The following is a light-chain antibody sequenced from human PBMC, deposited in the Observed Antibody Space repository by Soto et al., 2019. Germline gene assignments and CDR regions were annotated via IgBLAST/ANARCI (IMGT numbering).Light chain of an antibody. Sequence: DVQMTQSPSSVSASVGDRVTITCRASQGISSWLAWYQQKPGKAPKLMIYAASSLQSGVPSRFSGSGSGTDFPLTISSLQPEDFATYDCHQANSFPRKPVLTFGGVNKVEIK. CDR3: HQANSFPRKPVLT. J-gene: IGKJ4*01. CDR1: QGISSW. V-gene: IGKV1D-12*01. CDR2: AAS.